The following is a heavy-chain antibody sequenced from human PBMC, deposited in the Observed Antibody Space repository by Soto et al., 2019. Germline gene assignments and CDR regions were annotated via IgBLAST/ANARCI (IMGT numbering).Heavy chain of an antibody. Sequence: PSETLSLTCAVCGGSFRGYYWSWIRQPPGKGLEWIGEINHSGSTNYNPSLKSRVTISVDTSKNQFSPKLSSVTAADTAVYYCARGNYGDYVDYWGQGTLVTVSS. CDR1: GGSFRGYY. D-gene: IGHD4-17*01. V-gene: IGHV4-34*01. J-gene: IGHJ4*02. CDR3: ARGNYGDYVDY. CDR2: INHSGST.